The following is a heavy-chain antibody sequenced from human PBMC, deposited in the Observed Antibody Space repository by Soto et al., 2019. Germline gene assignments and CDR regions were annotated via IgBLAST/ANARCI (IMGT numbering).Heavy chain of an antibody. CDR3: AREEFPTTAVAGTAGGTFYYYYGMDV. CDR2: MNPNSGNT. V-gene: IGHV1-8*01. J-gene: IGHJ6*02. Sequence: ASVKVSCKASGYTFTSYDINWVRQATGQGLEWMGWMNPNSGNTGYAQKFQGRVTMTRNTSISTAYMELSSLRSEDTAVYYCAREEFPTTAVAGTAGGTFYYYYGMDVWGQGTMVTVS. CDR1: GYTFTSYD. D-gene: IGHD6-19*01.